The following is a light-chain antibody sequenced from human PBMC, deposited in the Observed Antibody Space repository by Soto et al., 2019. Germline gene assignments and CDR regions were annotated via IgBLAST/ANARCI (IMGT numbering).Light chain of an antibody. Sequence: EIVLTQSPGTLSLSPGESATLSCRASQSVTNSYLAWYQQKPGQAPRLLIYSASTRATGIPDRFSGSGSGTDFTRTVSRLEPEDFAVYYCLQYGGSPRAFGGGTKVEIK. CDR3: LQYGGSPRA. CDR2: SAS. CDR1: QSVTNSY. V-gene: IGKV3-20*01. J-gene: IGKJ4*01.